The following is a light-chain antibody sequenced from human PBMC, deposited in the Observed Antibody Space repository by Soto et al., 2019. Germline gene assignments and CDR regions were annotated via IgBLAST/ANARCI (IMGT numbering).Light chain of an antibody. Sequence: QSVLTQPASVSGSPGQSITISCTGTRSDVGGYNYVSWYQQHPGKAPKLIIYEVSYRPSGISNRFSGSKSGNTASLTISGLQAEDEADYYCSSYISSITYGFGTGTKGTVL. J-gene: IGLJ1*01. CDR2: EVS. CDR3: SSYISSITYG. V-gene: IGLV2-14*01. CDR1: RSDVGGYNY.